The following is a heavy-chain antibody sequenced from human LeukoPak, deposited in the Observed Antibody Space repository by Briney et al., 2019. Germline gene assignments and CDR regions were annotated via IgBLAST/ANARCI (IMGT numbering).Heavy chain of an antibody. CDR2: ISGSGGST. Sequence: PGGSLRLSCAASGFTFSSYAMSWVRQAPGKGLEWVSAISGSGGSTYYADSVKGRFTISTDNSKNTLYLQMNSLRAEDTAVYYCAKEAVVVTANHGYFDYWGQGTLVTVSS. CDR1: GFTFSSYA. J-gene: IGHJ4*02. D-gene: IGHD2-21*02. CDR3: AKEAVVVTANHGYFDY. V-gene: IGHV3-23*01.